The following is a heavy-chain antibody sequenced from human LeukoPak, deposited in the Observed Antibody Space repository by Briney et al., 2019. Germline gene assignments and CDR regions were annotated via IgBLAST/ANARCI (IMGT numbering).Heavy chain of an antibody. J-gene: IGHJ4*02. CDR1: GYTFSDYY. CDR2: INPKSGAT. CDR3: AREKYDGELSDY. Sequence: ASVKVSCKASGYTFSDYYMHWVRQAPGQGLEWMGWINPKSGATNSAQKFQGRVTMTRDASISTVYMELSSQTSDDTAVYYCAREKYDGELSDYWGQGTLVTVSS. D-gene: IGHD2/OR15-2a*01. V-gene: IGHV1-2*02.